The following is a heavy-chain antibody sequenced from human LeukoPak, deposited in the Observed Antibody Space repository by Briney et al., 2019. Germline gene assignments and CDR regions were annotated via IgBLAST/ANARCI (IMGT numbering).Heavy chain of an antibody. D-gene: IGHD2-2*02. J-gene: IGHJ3*02. CDR1: GGSISSGGYS. Sequence: PSETLSLTCAVSGGSISSGGYSWSWIRQPPGKGLEWIGYIYHSGSTYYNPSLKSRVTISVDRSKNQFSLKLSSVTAADTAVYYCAREGAIRAFDIWGQGTMVTVSS. CDR2: IYHSGST. V-gene: IGHV4-30-2*01. CDR3: AREGAIRAFDI.